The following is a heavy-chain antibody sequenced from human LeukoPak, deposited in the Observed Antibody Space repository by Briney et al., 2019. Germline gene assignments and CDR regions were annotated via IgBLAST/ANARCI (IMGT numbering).Heavy chain of an antibody. CDR3: ARHKSSGWYLNWFDP. J-gene: IGHJ5*02. V-gene: IGHV4-59*08. CDR1: GGSFSGYY. CDR2: IYYSGST. Sequence: SETLSLTCAVYGGSFSGYYWSWIRQPPGKGLEWIGYIYYSGSTNYNPSLKSRVTISVDTSKNQFSLKLSSVTAADTAVYYCARHKSSGWYLNWFDPWGQGTLVTVSS. D-gene: IGHD6-19*01.